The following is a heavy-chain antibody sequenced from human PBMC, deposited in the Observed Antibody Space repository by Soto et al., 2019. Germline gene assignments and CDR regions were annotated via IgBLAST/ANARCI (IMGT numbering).Heavy chain of an antibody. CDR2: ISSNGGST. Sequence: EVQLVESGGGLVQPGGSLRLSCAASGFTFSSYAMHWVRQAPGKGLEYVSAISSNGGSTYYANSVKGRFTISRDNSKNTLYLQMGSLRAEDMAVYYCARDKALLWGFFDYWGQGTLVTVSS. D-gene: IGHD2-2*01. J-gene: IGHJ4*02. CDR1: GFTFSSYA. V-gene: IGHV3-64*01. CDR3: ARDKALLWGFFDY.